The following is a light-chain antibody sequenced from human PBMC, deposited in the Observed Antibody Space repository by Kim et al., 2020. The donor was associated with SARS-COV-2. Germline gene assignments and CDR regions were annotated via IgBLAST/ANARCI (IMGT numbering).Light chain of an antibody. V-gene: IGKV3-15*01. CDR3: QQYDHWPYT. Sequence: VSPRDRLTLSCRASQSVSRNLAWYQQKPGQAPRLLISDASTRATGVPASFSGSGSGTEFSFTISSLQSEDFAVYYCQQYDHWPYTFGQGTKVDIK. J-gene: IGKJ2*01. CDR1: QSVSRN. CDR2: DAS.